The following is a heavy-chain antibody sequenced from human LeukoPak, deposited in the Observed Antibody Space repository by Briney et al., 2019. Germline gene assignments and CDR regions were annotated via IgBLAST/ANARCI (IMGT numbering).Heavy chain of an antibody. CDR3: AKDGIAVAGTPPRY. V-gene: IGHV3-74*01. Sequence: GGSLRLSCAASGFTFSSSWMHWVRQAPGKGLVWVSRINNDGSTTTYADSVKGRFTMSRDNAKNTLYLQMNSLRAEDTAVYYCAKDGIAVAGTPPRYWGQGTLVTVSS. CDR1: GFTFSSSW. J-gene: IGHJ4*02. CDR2: INNDGSTT. D-gene: IGHD6-19*01.